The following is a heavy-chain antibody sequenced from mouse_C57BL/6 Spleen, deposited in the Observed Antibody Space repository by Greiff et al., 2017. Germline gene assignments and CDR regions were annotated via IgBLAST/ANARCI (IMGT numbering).Heavy chain of an antibody. V-gene: IGHV1-59*01. CDR1: GYTFTSYW. CDR3: ASMGCYGSSYGFAY. D-gene: IGHD1-1*01. J-gene: IGHJ3*01. CDR2: IDPSDSYT. Sequence: QVQLQQPGAELVRPGTSVKLSCKASGYTFTSYWMHWVKQRPGQGLEWIGVIDPSDSYTNYNQKFKGKATLTVDTSSSTAYMQLSSLTSEDSAVYYCASMGCYGSSYGFAYWGQGTLVTVSA.